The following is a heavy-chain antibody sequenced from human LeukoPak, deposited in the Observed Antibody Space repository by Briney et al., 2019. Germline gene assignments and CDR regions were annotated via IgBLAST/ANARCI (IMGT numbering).Heavy chain of an antibody. CDR3: ARLRPSKPDY. V-gene: IGHV4-39*01. CDR2: INHSGST. D-gene: IGHD3-3*02. Sequence: SETLSLTCTVSGGSISSGGYYWSWVRQPPGKGLEWIGEINHSGSTNYNPSLKSRVTISVDTSKNQFSLKLSSVTAADTAVYYCARLRPSKPDYWGQGTLVTVSS. J-gene: IGHJ4*02. CDR1: GGSISSGGYY.